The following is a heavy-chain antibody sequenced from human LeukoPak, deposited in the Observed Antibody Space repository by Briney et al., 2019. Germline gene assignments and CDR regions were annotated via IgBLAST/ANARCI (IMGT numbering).Heavy chain of an antibody. V-gene: IGHV1-69*13. CDR2: IIPIFGTA. CDR1: GGTFSSYA. D-gene: IGHD6-19*01. CDR3: ARDQADSSGWYSWFDP. Sequence: SVTVSCKASGGTFSSYAISWARQAPGQGLEWMGGIIPIFGTANYAQKFQGRVTITADESTSTAYMELSSLRSEDTAVYYCARDQADSSGWYSWFDPWGQGTLVTVSS. J-gene: IGHJ5*02.